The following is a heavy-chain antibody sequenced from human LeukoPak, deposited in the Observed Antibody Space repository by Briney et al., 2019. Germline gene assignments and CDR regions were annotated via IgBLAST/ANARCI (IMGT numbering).Heavy chain of an antibody. Sequence: ASVKVSCKASGYTFTGYYMHWVRQAPGQGLEWMGWINPNSGGTNYAQKFQGRVTMTRDTSISTAYMELSRLRSDDTAVYYCARVLFDSSGYSLDYWGQGTLVTVSS. CDR2: INPNSGGT. CDR3: ARVLFDSSGYSLDY. V-gene: IGHV1-2*02. D-gene: IGHD3-22*01. CDR1: GYTFTGYY. J-gene: IGHJ4*02.